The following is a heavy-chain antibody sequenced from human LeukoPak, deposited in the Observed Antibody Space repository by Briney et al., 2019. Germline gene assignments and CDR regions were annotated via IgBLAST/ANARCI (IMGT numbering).Heavy chain of an antibody. Sequence: RPSETLSLTCTVSAGSISSSSYDWGWIRQPPGKGREWIGSIYYSGSTLYHPSLKSRVTISVDTSKNQFSLKLNSVTAADTAVYYCARLEASYYYDSSGYYTGYYFDYWGQGTLVTVSS. CDR2: IYYSGST. J-gene: IGHJ4*02. D-gene: IGHD3-22*01. CDR3: ARLEASYYYDSSGYYTGYYFDY. CDR1: AGSISSSSYD. V-gene: IGHV4-39*01.